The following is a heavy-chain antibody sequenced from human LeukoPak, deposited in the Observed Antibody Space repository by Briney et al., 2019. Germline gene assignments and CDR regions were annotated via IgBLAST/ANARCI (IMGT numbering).Heavy chain of an antibody. V-gene: IGHV3-9*01. Sequence: GGSLRLSCAASEFTFDDYAMHWVRQAPGKGLEWVSGISWNSGSIGYADSVKGRFTISRDNAKNSLYLQMNSLRAEDTALYYCAKASTTVVTVYYFDYWGQGTLVTVSS. CDR3: AKASTTVVTVYYFDY. CDR1: EFTFDDYA. J-gene: IGHJ4*02. CDR2: ISWNSGSI. D-gene: IGHD4-23*01.